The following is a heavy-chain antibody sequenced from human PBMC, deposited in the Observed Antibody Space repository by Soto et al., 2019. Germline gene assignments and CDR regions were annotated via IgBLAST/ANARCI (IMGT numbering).Heavy chain of an antibody. CDR1: GYTLTELS. V-gene: IGHV1-24*01. CDR2: FDPEDGEA. J-gene: IGHJ3*02. CDR3: ATSRDCGGDCYPNAFDI. Sequence: ASVKVSCKVSGYTLTELSMHWVRQAPGKGLEWMGGFDPEDGEAIYAQKFQGRVTMTEDTSTDTAYMELSSLRSEDTAVYYCATSRDCGGDCYPNAFDIWGQGTMVTVSS. D-gene: IGHD2-21*02.